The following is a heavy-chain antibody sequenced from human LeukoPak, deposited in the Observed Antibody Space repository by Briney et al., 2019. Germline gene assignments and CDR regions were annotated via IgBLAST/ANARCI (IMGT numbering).Heavy chain of an antibody. Sequence: PGGSLRLSCAASGFTFSSYAMHWVRQAPGKGLEYVSIISSDGGDTDYANSVKGRFTISRDNSKNTLYLQMGSLRPEDMAVYYCVRAQGGDFDRRPSGIWGQGTLVTVSS. J-gene: IGHJ4*02. CDR1: GFTFSSYA. CDR3: VRAQGGDFDRRPSGI. V-gene: IGHV3-64*01. D-gene: IGHD3-9*01. CDR2: ISSDGGDT.